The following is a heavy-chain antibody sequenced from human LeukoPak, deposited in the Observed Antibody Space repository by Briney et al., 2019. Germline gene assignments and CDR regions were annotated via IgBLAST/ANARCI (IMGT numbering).Heavy chain of an antibody. CDR1: GGSISSYY. J-gene: IGHJ2*01. V-gene: IGHV4-4*07. D-gene: IGHD2-2*01. Sequence: SETLSLTCTVSGGSISSYYRSWIRQPAGKGLEWIGRIYTSGSTNYNPSLKSRVTMSVDTSKNQFSLKLSSVTAADTAVYYCARGVAVPAASDPYWYFDLWGRGTLVTVSS. CDR2: IYTSGST. CDR3: ARGVAVPAASDPYWYFDL.